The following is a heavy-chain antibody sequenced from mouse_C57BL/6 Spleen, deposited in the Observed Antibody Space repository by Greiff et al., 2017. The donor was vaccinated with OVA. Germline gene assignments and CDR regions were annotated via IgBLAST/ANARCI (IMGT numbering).Heavy chain of an antibody. V-gene: IGHV1-59*01. CDR1: GYTFTSYW. Sequence: QVQLQQPGAELVRPGTSVKLSCKASGYTFTSYWMHWVKQRPGQGLEWIGVIDPSDSYTNYNQKFKGKATLTVDPSSSTAYMQLSSLTSEDSAVYYCARERNWDWDYWGQGTTLTVSS. D-gene: IGHD4-1*02. CDR2: IDPSDSYT. CDR3: ARERNWDWDY. J-gene: IGHJ2*01.